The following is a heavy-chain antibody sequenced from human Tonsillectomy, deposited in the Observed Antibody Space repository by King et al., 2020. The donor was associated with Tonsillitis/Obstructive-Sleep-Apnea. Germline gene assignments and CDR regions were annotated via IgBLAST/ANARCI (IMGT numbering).Heavy chain of an antibody. Sequence: VQLVESGGGLVKPGGSLRLSCAASGFTFSTYSMNWVRQAPGKGLEWVSSIISSSSYIYYADSEKGRFTISRDNAKNSLYLQMNSLRAEDTAVFYCARDPTTVTTVYYYYYMDVWGKGTTVTVSS. CDR1: GFTFSTYS. J-gene: IGHJ6*03. V-gene: IGHV3-21*01. D-gene: IGHD4-17*01. CDR3: ARDPTTVTTVYYYYYMDV. CDR2: IISSSSYI.